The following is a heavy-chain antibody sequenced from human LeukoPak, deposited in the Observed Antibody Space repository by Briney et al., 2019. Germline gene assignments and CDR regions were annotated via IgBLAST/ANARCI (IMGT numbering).Heavy chain of an antibody. CDR2: INPNSGGT. CDR3: ARDGYYGSGSYYGDGNWFDP. CDR1: GYTFTGYY. V-gene: IGHV1-2*02. J-gene: IGHJ5*02. Sequence: ASVKVSCKASGYTFTGYYMHRVRQAPGQGLEWIGWINPNSGGTNYAQKFQGRVTMTRDTSISTAYMELSRLRSDDTAVYYCARDGYYGSGSYYGDGNWFDPWGQGTLVTVSS. D-gene: IGHD3-10*01.